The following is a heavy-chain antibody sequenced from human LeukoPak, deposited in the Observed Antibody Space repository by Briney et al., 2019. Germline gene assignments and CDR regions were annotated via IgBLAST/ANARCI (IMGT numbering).Heavy chain of an antibody. Sequence: GGSLRLSCAASGFTFSSYAMSWVRQAPGKGLEWVSAISGSGGSTYYADSVKGRFTISRDNSKSSLWLQMNSLRAEDAAVYYCARDFGQEIDYWGQGALVTVSS. D-gene: IGHD3-10*01. CDR1: GFTFSSYA. CDR2: ISGSGGST. V-gene: IGHV3-23*01. CDR3: ARDFGQEIDY. J-gene: IGHJ4*02.